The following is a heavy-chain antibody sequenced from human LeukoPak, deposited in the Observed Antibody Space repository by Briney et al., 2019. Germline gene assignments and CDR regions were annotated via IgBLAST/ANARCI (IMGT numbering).Heavy chain of an antibody. J-gene: IGHJ4*02. CDR2: IIPIFGTA. D-gene: IGHD2-2*01. CDR3: ATDGGYCSSTSCYSTY. CDR1: GGTFSSYA. V-gene: IGHV1-69*13. Sequence: SVKVSCKASGGTFSSYAISWVRQAPGQGLEWMGGIIPIFGTANYAQKFQGRVTITADESTSTAYMELSSLRSEDTAVYYCATDGGYCSSTSCYSTYWGQGTLVTVSS.